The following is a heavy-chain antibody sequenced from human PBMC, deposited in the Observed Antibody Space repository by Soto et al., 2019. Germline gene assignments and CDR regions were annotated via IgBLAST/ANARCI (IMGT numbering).Heavy chain of an antibody. Sequence: PSETLSLTCPVSGGSITSSTHCWGWVRQPPGKGLEWTGTIYFTGNTYYTPSLKSRLTMSIVTSKNEFSLRLNAVTTADTAVYYCAGQTFTISAASYGRSNGFDPWGPGTLVTVSS. J-gene: IGHJ5*02. CDR3: AGQTFTISAASYGRSNGFDP. CDR1: GGSITSSTHC. D-gene: IGHD3-9*01. CDR2: IYFTGNT. V-gene: IGHV4-39*01.